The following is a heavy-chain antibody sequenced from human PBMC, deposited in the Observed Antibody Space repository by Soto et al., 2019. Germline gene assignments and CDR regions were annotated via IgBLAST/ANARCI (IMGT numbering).Heavy chain of an antibody. CDR3: ARGSYNILTGYYLDY. D-gene: IGHD3-9*01. CDR1: GGSFSTYF. Sequence: SETLSLTCTVSGGSFSTYFWSWVRQPPGKGLEWIGYIYYSGNTNYNPSLKSRVTISFDTSRSQFSLKLRSVTAADTAVYYCARGSYNILTGYYLDYWGQGTLVTVSS. J-gene: IGHJ4*02. CDR2: IYYSGNT. V-gene: IGHV4-59*01.